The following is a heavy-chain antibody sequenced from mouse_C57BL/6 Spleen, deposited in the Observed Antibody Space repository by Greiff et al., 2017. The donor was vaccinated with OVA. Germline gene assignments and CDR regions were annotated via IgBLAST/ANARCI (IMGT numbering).Heavy chain of an antibody. CDR3: ARRRGYYGNYEAMDY. D-gene: IGHD2-1*01. Sequence: QVTLKVCGPGILQSSQTLSLTCSFSGFSLSTSGMGVSWIRQPSGKGLEWLAHIYWDDDKRYNPSLKSRLTISKDTSRNQVFLKITSVDTADTATYYCARRRGYYGNYEAMDYWGQGTSVTVSS. V-gene: IGHV8-12*01. CDR1: GFSLSTSGMG. J-gene: IGHJ4*01. CDR2: IYWDDDK.